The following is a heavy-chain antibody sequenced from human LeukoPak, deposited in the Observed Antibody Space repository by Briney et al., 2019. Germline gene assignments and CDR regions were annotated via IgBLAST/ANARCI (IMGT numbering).Heavy chain of an antibody. Sequence: SETLSLTCTVSGGSISSGDYYWSWIRQPPGKGLEWIGYIYYSGSTYYNPSLKSRVTISVDTSKNQFSLKLSSVTAADTAAYYCARALDGDYDYGMDVWGQGTTVTVSS. J-gene: IGHJ6*02. D-gene: IGHD3/OR15-3a*01. CDR2: IYYSGST. V-gene: IGHV4-30-4*01. CDR3: ARALDGDYDYGMDV. CDR1: GGSISSGDYY.